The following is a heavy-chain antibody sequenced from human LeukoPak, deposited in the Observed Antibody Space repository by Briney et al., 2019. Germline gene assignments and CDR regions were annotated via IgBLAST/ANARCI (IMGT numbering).Heavy chain of an antibody. V-gene: IGHV3-33*01. CDR1: GFTFSSYG. CDR2: IWYDGSNK. J-gene: IGHJ3*02. CDR3: AREGRRHDAFDI. Sequence: PGGSLRLSCAASGFTFSSYGMPWVRQAPGKGLEWVAVIWYDGSNKYYADSVKGRFTISRDNSKNTLYLQMNSLRAEDTAVYYCAREGRRHDAFDIWGQGTMVTVSS.